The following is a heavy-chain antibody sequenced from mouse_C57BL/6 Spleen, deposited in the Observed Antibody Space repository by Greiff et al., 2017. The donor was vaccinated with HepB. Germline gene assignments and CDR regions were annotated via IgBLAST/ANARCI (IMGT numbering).Heavy chain of an antibody. CDR1: GYTFTSYW. CDR2: IDPSDSYT. V-gene: IGHV1-69*01. CDR3: ARGNWDFYWYFEV. Sequence: QVHVKQPGAELVMPGASVKLSCKASGYTFTSYWMHWVKQRPGQGLEWIGEIDPSDSYTNYNQKFKGKSTLTVDKSSSTAYMQLSSLTSEDSAVYDCARGNWDFYWYFEVWGTGTTVTVSS. J-gene: IGHJ1*03. D-gene: IGHD4-1*01.